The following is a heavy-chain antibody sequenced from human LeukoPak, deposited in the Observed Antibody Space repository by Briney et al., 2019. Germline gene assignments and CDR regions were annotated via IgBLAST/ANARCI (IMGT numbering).Heavy chain of an antibody. J-gene: IGHJ4*02. CDR3: AKDRDHDQYHFDY. CDR2: ISGSGGST. CDR1: EFTFSSYA. Sequence: SGGSLRLSCAASEFTFSSYAMSWVRQAPGQGLEWVSAISGSGGSTYYADSVEGRFTISRDNSKNTLYLHMSSLRAEDTAVYYCAKDRDHDQYHFDYWGQGALVTVSS. V-gene: IGHV3-23*01. D-gene: IGHD2-2*02.